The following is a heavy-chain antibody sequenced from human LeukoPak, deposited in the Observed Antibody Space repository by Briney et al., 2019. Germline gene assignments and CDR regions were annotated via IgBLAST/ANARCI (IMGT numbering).Heavy chain of an antibody. Sequence: GRSLRLSCAASGFTFSDYGIHWVRQAPGKGLEWVAVIWYDGSNKYYADSVKGRFTISRDNSKNTLYLQMDSLRAEDTAVYYCARDPYYYGSGIWGYFDYWGQGTLVTVSS. J-gene: IGHJ4*02. CDR1: GFTFSDYG. D-gene: IGHD3-10*01. V-gene: IGHV3-33*01. CDR2: IWYDGSNK. CDR3: ARDPYYYGSGIWGYFDY.